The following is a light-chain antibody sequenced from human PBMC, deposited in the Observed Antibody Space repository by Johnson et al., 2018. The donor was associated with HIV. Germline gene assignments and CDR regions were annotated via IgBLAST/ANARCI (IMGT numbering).Light chain of an antibody. Sequence: QSVLTQPPSVSAAPGQKVTISCSGSSSNIGNNYVSWYQQLPGTAPKVLIYDNNKRPSGIPDRFSGSKSGTSATLGITGLQTGDEADYYCGTWDSSLGAGGVFGTGTKVTVL. CDR3: GTWDSSLGAGGV. J-gene: IGLJ1*01. CDR1: SSNIGNNY. V-gene: IGLV1-51*01. CDR2: DNN.